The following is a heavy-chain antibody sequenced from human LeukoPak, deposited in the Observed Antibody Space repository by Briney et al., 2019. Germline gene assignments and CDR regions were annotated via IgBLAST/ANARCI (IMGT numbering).Heavy chain of an antibody. V-gene: IGHV1-18*01. J-gene: IGHJ4*02. CDR2: ISAYNGNT. CDR1: GYTFTSYG. D-gene: IGHD2-15*01. Sequence: ASVKVSCKASGYTFTSYGISWVRQAPGQGLEWMGWISAYNGNTNYAQKLQGRVTMTTDTSTSTAYMELRSLRSDDTAVYYCARDPFVVVVPTKTFDYWGQGTLVTVSS. CDR3: ARDPFVVVVPTKTFDY.